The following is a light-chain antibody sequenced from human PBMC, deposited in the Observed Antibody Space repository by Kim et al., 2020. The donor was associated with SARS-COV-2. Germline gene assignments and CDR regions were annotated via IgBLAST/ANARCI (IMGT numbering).Light chain of an antibody. CDR2: VNSDGSH. CDR3: QTWAAGIGV. J-gene: IGLJ3*02. V-gene: IGLV4-69*01. CDR1: SGGSGYA. Sequence: ASVKLTCTLSSGGSGYAIAWHQQQPEKGPRYLMRVNSDGSHTKGDGIPDRFSGSSSGPGRYLTISSLQSEDEAEYYCQTWAAGIGVFGGGTKLTVL.